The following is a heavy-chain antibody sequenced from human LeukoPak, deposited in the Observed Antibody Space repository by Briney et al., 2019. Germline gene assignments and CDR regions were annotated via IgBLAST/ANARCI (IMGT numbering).Heavy chain of an antibody. CDR1: GGFNTHYY. CDR2: FYHNAST. J-gene: IGHJ4*02. D-gene: IGHD3-22*01. CDR3: ARGQWLPVFDF. Sequence: SETLSLTCSVSGGFNTHYYWSWIRQPPGKGLEWIGYFYHNASTNYNPSLKSRVTISVDTSKNHFSLKLSSVTAADTAVYYCARGQWLPVFDFWGQGTLVTVSS. V-gene: IGHV4-59*01.